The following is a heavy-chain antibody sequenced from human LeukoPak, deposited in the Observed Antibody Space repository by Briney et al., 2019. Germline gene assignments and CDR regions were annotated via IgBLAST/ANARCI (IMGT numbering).Heavy chain of an antibody. J-gene: IGHJ4*02. D-gene: IGHD2-15*01. Sequence: GASVKVSCKASGYTFTSYGISWVRQPPGRGLEWMGWISAYNGNTNYAQKLQGRVTMTTDTSTSTAYMELRSLRSDDTAVYYCARDYLGYCSGGSCSTGYYWGQGTLVTVSS. V-gene: IGHV1-18*01. CDR1: GYTFTSYG. CDR2: ISAYNGNT. CDR3: ARDYLGYCSGGSCSTGYY.